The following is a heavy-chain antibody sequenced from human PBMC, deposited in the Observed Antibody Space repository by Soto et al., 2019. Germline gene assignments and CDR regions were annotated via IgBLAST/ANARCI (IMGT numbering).Heavy chain of an antibody. Sequence: GGSLRLSCAASGFTFGYYWMSWVRQAPGKGLEWLATIKWDASEKKYVDSVKGRFTMSRDNAKNSVYLQMNGLRADDTAVYYCAKEYSTSFDYWGQGTPVTVSS. V-gene: IGHV3-7*03. CDR3: AKEYSTSFDY. D-gene: IGHD6-6*01. J-gene: IGHJ4*02. CDR1: GFTFGYYW. CDR2: IKWDASEK.